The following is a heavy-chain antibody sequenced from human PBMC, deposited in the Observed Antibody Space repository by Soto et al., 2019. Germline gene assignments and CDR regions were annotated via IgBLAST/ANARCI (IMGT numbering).Heavy chain of an antibody. J-gene: IGHJ2*01. D-gene: IGHD2-8*02. CDR2: ISGSGGTT. CDR1: GFTFSNYA. Sequence: VQLLESGGGLVQPGGSMRLSCAASGFTFSNYAMDWVRQAPGKGLEWVSAISGSGGTTYYADSVKGRFTISRDNSKNALDLQMGILRADDTAVYFCAKAGYCAGVYYSGARFYCYSAFWGRDTLVIVA. V-gene: IGHV3-23*01. CDR3: AKAGYCAGVYYSGARFYCYSAF.